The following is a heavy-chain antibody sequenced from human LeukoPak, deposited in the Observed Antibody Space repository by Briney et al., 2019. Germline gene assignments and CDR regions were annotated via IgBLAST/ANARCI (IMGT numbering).Heavy chain of an antibody. Sequence: PSQTLSPTCTVAGGSISSSSYYWGWIRQPPGKGLEWIGSIYYSGSPSSNPSLKRRVTISVDTSKIQFSLTLSSVTAADTAVYYCARYLRGAVAGTDAFDIWGEGTMVTASS. J-gene: IGHJ3*02. CDR1: GGSISSSSYY. V-gene: IGHV4-39*01. D-gene: IGHD6-19*01. CDR2: IYYSGSP. CDR3: ARYLRGAVAGTDAFDI.